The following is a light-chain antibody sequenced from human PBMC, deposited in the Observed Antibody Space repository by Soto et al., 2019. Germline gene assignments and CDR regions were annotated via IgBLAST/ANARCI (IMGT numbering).Light chain of an antibody. Sequence: QTVLSQPPSASGTPGQRFTISCSGSSSNIESNTVTWYQQLPGTAPKLVIYSNYDRPSGVPDRFSGSTSGTSASLVIRGLQYEDEADYYCAAWDDILNAHVFGGGTKGTV. CDR2: SNY. V-gene: IGLV1-44*01. CDR1: SSNIESNT. CDR3: AAWDDILNAHV. J-gene: IGLJ1*01.